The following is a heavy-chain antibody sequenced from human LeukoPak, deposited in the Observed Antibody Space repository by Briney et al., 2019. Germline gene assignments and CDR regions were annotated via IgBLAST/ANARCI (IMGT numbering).Heavy chain of an antibody. D-gene: IGHD1-7*01. J-gene: IGHJ6*03. CDR2: IKQDGSEK. CDR3: ARVGNWNYYYYYYYYMDV. Sequence: GGSLRLSCAASGFTFSSYWMSWVRQAPGKGLEWVANIKQDGSEKYYVDSVKGRFTISRDNAKNSLYLQMNSLRAEDTAVYYCARVGNWNYYYYYYYYMDVWGKGTTATVSS. V-gene: IGHV3-7*01. CDR1: GFTFSSYW.